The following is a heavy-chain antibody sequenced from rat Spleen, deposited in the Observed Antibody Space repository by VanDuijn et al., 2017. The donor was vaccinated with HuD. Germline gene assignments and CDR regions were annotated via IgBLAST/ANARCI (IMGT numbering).Heavy chain of an antibody. CDR1: GFSLTGYH. V-gene: IGHV2-13*01. CDR2: MWASGGT. Sequence: QVQLKESGPGLVQPSQTLSLTCTVSGFSLTGYHVTWVRQPPGKSLVWMGTMWASGGTDYNSAVQSRLSISRDTSKSQVFLKMNSLQPEDTGTYYCARGSYYYNDGTYYSPLAYWGQGTLVTVSS. CDR3: ARGSYYYNDGTYYSPLAY. J-gene: IGHJ3*01. D-gene: IGHD1-12*02.